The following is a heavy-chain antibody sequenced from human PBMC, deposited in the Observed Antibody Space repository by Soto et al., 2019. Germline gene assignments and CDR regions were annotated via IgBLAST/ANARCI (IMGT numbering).Heavy chain of an antibody. CDR1: NFSVLTSIYY. Sequence: PSETLSLTCTVSNFSVLTSIYYWAWIRQPPGKGLEWVGTVYYTGTTYYNPSLQSRVTISIDTSKNQFSLNLNSVTAADTAVYYCARNWNLALVPAAYFDSWGQGTLVRVS. V-gene: IGHV4-39*01. CDR2: VYYTGTT. CDR3: ARNWNLALVPAAYFDS. D-gene: IGHD2-2*01. J-gene: IGHJ4*02.